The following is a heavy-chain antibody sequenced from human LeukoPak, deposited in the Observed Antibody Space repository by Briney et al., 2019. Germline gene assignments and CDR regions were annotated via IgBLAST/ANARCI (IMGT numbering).Heavy chain of an antibody. CDR2: INPSSGGT. D-gene: IGHD3-10*01. Sequence: VASVKVSCKTSGYTFTGYFIHWIRQAPGQGLEWMGWINPSSGGTNYAQKFQGRVTMTRDTSISTAYMELSGLRSDDAAIYYCAIVMVRGLIRFLDYWGQGTLVTVSS. CDR3: AIVMVRGLIRFLDY. V-gene: IGHV1-2*02. J-gene: IGHJ4*02. CDR1: GYTFTGYF.